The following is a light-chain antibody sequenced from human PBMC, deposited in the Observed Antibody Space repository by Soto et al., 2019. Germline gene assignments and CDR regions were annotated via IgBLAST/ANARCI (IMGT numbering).Light chain of an antibody. V-gene: IGKV3-20*01. J-gene: IGKJ1*01. CDR2: GAS. CDR3: QQYGSSGT. Sequence: EILLTQSPDTLSLSPGERATLSCRASQTINSNLAWYQQKPGQAPRLLIYGASNRATGIPDRLSGSGSGADFTLTIRRLEPEDFAVYYCQQYGSSGTFGQGTKVDIK. CDR1: QTINSN.